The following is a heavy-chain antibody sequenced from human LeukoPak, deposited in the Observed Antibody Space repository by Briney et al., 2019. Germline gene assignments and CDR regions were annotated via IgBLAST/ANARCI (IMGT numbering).Heavy chain of an antibody. V-gene: IGHV4-30-2*01. D-gene: IGHD2-2*01. CDR3: ARSGVVVPAASNWFDP. CDR2: IYHSGST. CDR1: DGSISSGGYS. Sequence: SQTLSLTCAVSDGSISSGGYSWSWIRQPPGKGLEWIGYIYHSGSTYYNPSLKSRVTISVDRSKNQFSLKLSSVTAADTAVYYCARSGVVVPAASNWFDPWGQGTLVTVSS. J-gene: IGHJ5*02.